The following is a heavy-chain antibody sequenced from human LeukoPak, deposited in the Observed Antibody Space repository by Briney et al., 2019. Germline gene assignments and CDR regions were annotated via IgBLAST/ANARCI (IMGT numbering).Heavy chain of an antibody. V-gene: IGHV3-66*01. CDR1: GFTVSSNY. D-gene: IGHD4-17*01. Sequence: AGGSLRLSCAASGFTVSSNYINWVRQAPGKGLEWVSLIYGSTSADYADSVKGRFTISRDTSMNTVYLQMNSLRAEDTAVYYCARLNFGDDYWGQGTLVTDSS. CDR3: ARLNFGDDY. CDR2: IYGSTSA. J-gene: IGHJ4*02.